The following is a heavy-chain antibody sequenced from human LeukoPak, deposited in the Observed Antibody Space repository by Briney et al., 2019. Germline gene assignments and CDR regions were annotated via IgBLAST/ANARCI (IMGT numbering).Heavy chain of an antibody. CDR2: MYYSGST. V-gene: IGHV4-59*01. CDR1: GGSISTYY. J-gene: IGHJ4*02. Sequence: KPWETLSLTCTVSGGSISTYYWSWIRQPPGKGLEWIGYMYYSGSTNYNPSLKSRVTMSVDTSKNQFSLRLSSVTAADTAVYYCARGTYYFDYWGQGTLVTVSS. CDR3: ARGTYYFDY.